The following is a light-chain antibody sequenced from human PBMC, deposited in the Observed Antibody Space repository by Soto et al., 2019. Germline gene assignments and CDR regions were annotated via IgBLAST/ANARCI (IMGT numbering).Light chain of an antibody. J-gene: IGKJ4*01. Sequence: DIQMTQSPSSLSASMGDRVAITCRASQSIASSLTWYQQKPGTAPKLLIYGASNLQGGVPSRFSGSGSVTDFTLTISSLQPEDFATYYCQQSYGLPLTFGGGTKV. CDR3: QQSYGLPLT. CDR1: QSIASS. V-gene: IGKV1-39*01. CDR2: GAS.